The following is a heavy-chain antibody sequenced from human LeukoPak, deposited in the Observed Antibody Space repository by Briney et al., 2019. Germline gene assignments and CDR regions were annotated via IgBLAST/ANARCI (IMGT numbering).Heavy chain of an antibody. V-gene: IGHV3-7*01. CDR3: AREVTPYY. Sequence: GGSLRLSCVASVFTFSDYYMSWVRQPPGKGLEWVANIKQDGSEKYYVDSVKGRFTISRDNAKNSLFLQMNSLRAGDTAVYYCAREVTPYYWGQGTLVTVSS. D-gene: IGHD4-23*01. CDR2: IKQDGSEK. J-gene: IGHJ4*02. CDR1: VFTFSDYY.